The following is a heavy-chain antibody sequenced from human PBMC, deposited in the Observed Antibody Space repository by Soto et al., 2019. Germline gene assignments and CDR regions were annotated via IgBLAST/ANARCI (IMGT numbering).Heavy chain of an antibody. CDR3: ARLIRDYDILTGYYYYYYMDV. J-gene: IGHJ6*03. Sequence: GASVKVSCKASGYTFTSYGISWVRQAPGQGLEWMGWISAYNGNTNYAQKLQGRVTMTTDTSTSTAYMELRSLRSDDTAVYYCARLIRDYDILTGYYYYYYMDVWGKGTTVTVSS. CDR1: GYTFTSYG. D-gene: IGHD3-9*01. V-gene: IGHV1-18*01. CDR2: ISAYNGNT.